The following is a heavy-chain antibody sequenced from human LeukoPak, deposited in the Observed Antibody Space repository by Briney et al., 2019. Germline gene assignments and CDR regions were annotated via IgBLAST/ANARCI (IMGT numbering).Heavy chain of an antibody. V-gene: IGHV3-30*19. CDR3: AREGGTGGTSTLDN. J-gene: IGHJ4*02. Sequence: PGGSLRLSCAASGFTFSSYGMHWVRQAPGKGLEWVAFISYDGRNTFYGDSVKGRFTISRDNSKNTLYLQMSGLSDDDTAVYYCAREGGTGGTSTLDNWGQGTLVTVSS. CDR2: ISYDGRNT. CDR1: GFTFSSYG. D-gene: IGHD1-7*01.